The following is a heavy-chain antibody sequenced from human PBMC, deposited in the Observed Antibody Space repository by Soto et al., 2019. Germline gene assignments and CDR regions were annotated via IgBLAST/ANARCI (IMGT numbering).Heavy chain of an antibody. V-gene: IGHV4-34*01. J-gene: IGHJ4*02. CDR1: GVCFSGYF. CDR3: ARGVSYDRPINVAAPFVS. Sequence: QVQLHHWGAGLLKASETLSLTCVVYGVCFSGYFCTWIRQSPGRGLEWLGVISHSGSRNYNPAFHSRVIISVDSSKNHVSLILSSVTSADSATYFCARGVSYDRPINVAAPFVSWEEGTL. D-gene: IGHD5-12*01. CDR2: ISHSGSR.